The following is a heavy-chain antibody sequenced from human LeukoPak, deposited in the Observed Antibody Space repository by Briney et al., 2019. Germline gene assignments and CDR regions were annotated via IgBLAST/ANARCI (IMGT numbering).Heavy chain of an antibody. V-gene: IGHV1-18*01. CDR1: GYTFTSYG. D-gene: IGHD4-17*01. Sequence: ASVKVSCKASGYTFTSYGISWVRQAPGQGLEWMGWISAYNGNTNCAQKLQGRVTMTTDTSTSTAYMELRSLRSADTAVYYCARAPTVTMYFDYWGQGTLVTVSS. CDR3: ARAPTVTMYFDY. CDR2: ISAYNGNT. J-gene: IGHJ4*02.